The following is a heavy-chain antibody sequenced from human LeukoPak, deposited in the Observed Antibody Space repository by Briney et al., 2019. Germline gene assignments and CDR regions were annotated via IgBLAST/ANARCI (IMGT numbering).Heavy chain of an antibody. CDR1: GGSISSGDYY. CDR2: IYYSGST. J-gene: IGHJ4*02. CDR3: ARAGDYGVDY. D-gene: IGHD4-17*01. Sequence: SETLSLTCTVSGGSISSGDYYWSWIRQPPGKGLEWIGYIYYSGSTYYNPSHKSRVTISVDTSKNQFSPKLSSVTAADTAVYCCARAGDYGVDYWGPGTLVTVSS. V-gene: IGHV4-30-4*08.